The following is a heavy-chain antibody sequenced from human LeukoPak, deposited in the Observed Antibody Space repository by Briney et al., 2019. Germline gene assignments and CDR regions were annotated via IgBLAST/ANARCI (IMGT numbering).Heavy chain of an antibody. V-gene: IGHV3-30*02. Sequence: PGGSLRLSCAASGFTFSSYGMHWVRQAPGKGLEWVAFIRYDGSNKYYADSVKGRFTISRDNSKNTLYLQMNSLRAEDTAVYYCAKVGKIGLPGGDYYYYYMDVWGKGTTVTISS. D-gene: IGHD1-14*01. CDR1: GFTFSSYG. J-gene: IGHJ6*03. CDR2: IRYDGSNK. CDR3: AKVGKIGLPGGDYYYYYMDV.